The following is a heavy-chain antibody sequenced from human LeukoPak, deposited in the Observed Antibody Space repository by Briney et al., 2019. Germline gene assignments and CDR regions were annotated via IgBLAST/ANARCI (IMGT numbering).Heavy chain of an antibody. CDR1: GFTFSDFY. J-gene: IGHJ4*02. Sequence: GGLRLSCAASGFTFSDFYMSWIRQAPGKGLEWVSYISSSGSTIYYADSVKGRFTISRDNAKDSLYLQMNSLRAEDTAVYYCAKGNGDYVYWGLDYWGQGTLVTVSS. CDR2: ISSSGSTI. V-gene: IGHV3-11*01. D-gene: IGHD1-26*01. CDR3: AKGNGDYVYWGLDY.